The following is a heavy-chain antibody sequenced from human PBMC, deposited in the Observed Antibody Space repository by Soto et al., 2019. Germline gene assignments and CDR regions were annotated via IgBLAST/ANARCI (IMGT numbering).Heavy chain of an antibody. CDR2: ISRSGDST. Sequence: EVQLLESGGGLVQPGGSLRLSCAASGFTFTTYAMGWVRQAPDKGLEWVSSISRSGDSTYYADSVKGRLTISRDNSKNTLYLQMNSLRGEDTAVYYCAFSYHCDYWGQGTLVTVSS. CDR3: AFSYHCDY. V-gene: IGHV3-23*01. J-gene: IGHJ4*02. CDR1: GFTFTTYA.